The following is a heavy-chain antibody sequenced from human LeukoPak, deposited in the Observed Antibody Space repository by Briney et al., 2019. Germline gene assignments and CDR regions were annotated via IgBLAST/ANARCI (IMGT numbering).Heavy chain of an antibody. D-gene: IGHD2-15*01. CDR2: ISGSGGST. Sequence: PGGSLRLSCAASGFTFSSYAMSWVRQAPGKGLEWVSAISGSGGSTYYADPVKGRFTISRDNSKNTLYLQMNSLRAEDTAVYYCAKGEVVVVAAMKRADYWGQGTLVTVSS. V-gene: IGHV3-23*01. J-gene: IGHJ4*02. CDR3: AKGEVVVVAAMKRADY. CDR1: GFTFSSYA.